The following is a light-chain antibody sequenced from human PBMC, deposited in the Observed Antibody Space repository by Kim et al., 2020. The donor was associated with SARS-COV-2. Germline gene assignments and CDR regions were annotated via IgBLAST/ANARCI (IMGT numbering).Light chain of an antibody. CDR1: QSVSKNY. CDR2: GAS. V-gene: IGKV3-20*01. CDR3: QQYGSSPRT. Sequence: SPGERATLSCRASQSVSKNYLAWYQRNPGQAPRLLIYGASSRATGIPDRFSGSGSGTDFTLTISRLEPEDFAVYYCQQYGSSPRTFGQGTKVDIK. J-gene: IGKJ1*01.